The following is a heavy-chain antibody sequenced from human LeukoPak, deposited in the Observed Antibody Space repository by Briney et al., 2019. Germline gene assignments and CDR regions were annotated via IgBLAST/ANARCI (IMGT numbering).Heavy chain of an antibody. D-gene: IGHD4-17*01. Sequence: SETLSLTCTVSGGSINTYHWSWIRQPPGKGLEWLGYIYYSGSTNYNPSLKSRVSISVDTSKNQFSLKLSSVTAADTAVYYCARTGSTVTMLYPFDHWGQGTLVTVSS. CDR1: GGSINTYH. J-gene: IGHJ4*02. CDR2: IYYSGST. CDR3: ARTGSTVTMLYPFDH. V-gene: IGHV4-59*01.